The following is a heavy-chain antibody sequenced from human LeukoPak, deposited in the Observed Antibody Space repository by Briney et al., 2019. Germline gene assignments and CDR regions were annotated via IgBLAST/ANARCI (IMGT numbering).Heavy chain of an antibody. D-gene: IGHD6-19*01. Sequence: GGSLRLSCAASGFTVSSNYMAWVRQAPGKGLEWVSAIYSGGSTYYTDSVKGRFSVSRDISKNTVYLQMNSLRVEDAAVYFCARGSGWYDYWGQGPMVTVSS. CDR3: ARGSGWYDY. CDR2: IYSGGST. V-gene: IGHV3-53*01. J-gene: IGHJ4*02. CDR1: GFTVSSNY.